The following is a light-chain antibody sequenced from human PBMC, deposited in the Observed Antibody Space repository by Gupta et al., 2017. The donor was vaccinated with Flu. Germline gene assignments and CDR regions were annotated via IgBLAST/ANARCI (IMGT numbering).Light chain of an antibody. J-gene: IGKJ5*01. CDR2: YAS. CDR1: QSVSSG. Sequence: VTLSVSPGERATLSCRASQSVSSGLAWYQQKPGQVPRLLIYYASTRATGIPARFTGSGSGTEFTLTISSLQSEDFAVYYCQQYNRWPPITFGQGTRLDIK. V-gene: IGKV3-15*01. CDR3: QQYNRWPPIT.